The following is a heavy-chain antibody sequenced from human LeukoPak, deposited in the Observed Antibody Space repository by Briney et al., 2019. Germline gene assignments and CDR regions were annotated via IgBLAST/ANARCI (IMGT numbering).Heavy chain of an antibody. V-gene: IGHV4-38-2*02. Sequence: SETLSLTCTVSGYSISSGYYWGWIRQPPGKGLEWIGSIYHSGSTYYNPSLKSRVTISVDTSKNQFSLKLSSVTAADTAVYYCASADGNWFDPWGQGILVTVSS. D-gene: IGHD4-17*01. CDR3: ASADGNWFDP. CDR1: GYSISSGYY. J-gene: IGHJ5*02. CDR2: IYHSGST.